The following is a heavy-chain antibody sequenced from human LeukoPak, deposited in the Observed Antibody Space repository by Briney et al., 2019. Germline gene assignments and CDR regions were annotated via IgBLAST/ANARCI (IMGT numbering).Heavy chain of an antibody. CDR1: GGSFSGYY. V-gene: IGHV4-34*01. CDR2: INHSGST. Sequence: SETLSLTCAVYGGSFSGYYWSWIRQPPGKGLEWIGEINHSGSTNYNPSLKSRVTISVDTSKNQFSLKLSSVTAADTAVYYCARQRITMVRGVMALMRYYYMDVWGKGTTVTISS. D-gene: IGHD3-10*01. J-gene: IGHJ6*03. CDR3: ARQRITMVRGVMALMRYYYMDV.